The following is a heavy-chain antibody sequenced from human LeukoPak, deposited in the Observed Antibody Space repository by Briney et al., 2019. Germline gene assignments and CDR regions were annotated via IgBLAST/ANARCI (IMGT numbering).Heavy chain of an antibody. CDR1: GGTFSTYA. Sequence: ASVKVSCKASGGTFSTYAITWVRQAPGQGLEWMGGIIPIFGTANYAQKFQDRVTITTDASTSTVYMGLTSLRSEDTAVYYCARTPQHSYYYYNMDVWGKGTTVTVAS. CDR3: ARTPQHSYYYYNMDV. D-gene: IGHD5-18*01. CDR2: IIPIFGTA. V-gene: IGHV1-69*05. J-gene: IGHJ6*03.